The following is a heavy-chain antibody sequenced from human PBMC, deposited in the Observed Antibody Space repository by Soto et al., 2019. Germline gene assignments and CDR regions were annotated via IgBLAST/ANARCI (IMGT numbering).Heavy chain of an antibody. CDR1: GFTFSSYA. CDR3: ARVKVDTAMVTGAFDI. J-gene: IGHJ3*02. V-gene: IGHV3-30-3*01. Sequence: QVQLVESGGGVVQPGRSLRLSCAASGFTFSSYAMHWVRQAPGKGLEWVAVISYDGSNKYYADSVKGRFTISRDNSKNTLYLQMNSLRAEDTAGYYCARVKVDTAMVTGAFDIWGQGTMVTVSS. CDR2: ISYDGSNK. D-gene: IGHD5-18*01.